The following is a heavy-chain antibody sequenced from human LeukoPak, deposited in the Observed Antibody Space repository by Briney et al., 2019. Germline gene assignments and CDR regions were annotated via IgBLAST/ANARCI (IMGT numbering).Heavy chain of an antibody. CDR2: INPNSGGT. J-gene: IGHJ1*01. Sequence: EASVKVSCKASGYTFTGYYMHWVRQAPGQGLEWMGWINPNSGGTNYAQKFQGRVTMTRDTSISTAYMELSRLRSDDTAVYYCARAKYCSSTSCYARGEYFQHWGQGTLVTVSS. D-gene: IGHD2-2*01. CDR1: GYTFTGYY. V-gene: IGHV1-2*02. CDR3: ARAKYCSSTSCYARGEYFQH.